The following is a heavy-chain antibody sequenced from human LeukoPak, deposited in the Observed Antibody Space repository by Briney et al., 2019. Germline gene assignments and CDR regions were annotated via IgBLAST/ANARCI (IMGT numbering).Heavy chain of an antibody. CDR2: IYYSGST. CDR3: ARATQWLVGNFDY. Sequence: SETLSLTCTVSGSSISSYYWSWIRQPPGKGLEWIGYIYYSGSTNYNPSLKSRVTISVDTSKNQFSLKLSSVTAADTAVYYCARATQWLVGNFDYWGQGTLVTVSS. D-gene: IGHD6-19*01. V-gene: IGHV4-59*01. J-gene: IGHJ4*02. CDR1: GSSISSYY.